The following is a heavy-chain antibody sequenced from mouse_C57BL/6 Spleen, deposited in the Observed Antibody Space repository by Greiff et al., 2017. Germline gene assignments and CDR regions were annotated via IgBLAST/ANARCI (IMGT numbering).Heavy chain of an antibody. CDR2: IYPGDGDT. CDR3: ARKGNYAMDY. J-gene: IGHJ4*01. V-gene: IGHV1-82*01. Sequence: VHLVESGPELVKPGASVKISCKASGYAFSSSWMNWVKQRPGKGLEWIGRIYPGDGDTNYNGKFKGKATLTADKSSSTAYMQLSSLTSEDSAVYFCARKGNYAMDYWGQGTSVTVSS. CDR1: GYAFSSSW.